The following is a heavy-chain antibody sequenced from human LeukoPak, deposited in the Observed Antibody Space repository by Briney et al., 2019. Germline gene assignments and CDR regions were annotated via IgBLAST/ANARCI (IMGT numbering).Heavy chain of an antibody. D-gene: IGHD7-27*01. CDR2: IYHSGST. J-gene: IGHJ6*03. CDR3: ARGDWGSPDYYYMDV. V-gene: IGHV4-38-2*02. CDR1: SYSISCGYY. Sequence: SETLSLTCTVSSYSISCGYYWGWIRQPPGKWLEWIGSIYHSGSTYYNPSLKSRVTISVDTSKNQFSLKLSSVTAADTAVYYCARGDWGSPDYYYMDVWGKGTTVTISS.